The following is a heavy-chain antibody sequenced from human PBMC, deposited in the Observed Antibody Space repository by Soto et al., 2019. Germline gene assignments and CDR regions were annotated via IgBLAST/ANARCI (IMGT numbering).Heavy chain of an antibody. CDR1: GFPFSTYA. CDR3: AXAXXXILPTTTGGFDY. Sequence: EVQLLESGGKLVQPGGSLSLSCAGSGFPFSTYAVSWVRQTPGKGLECVSAISPTGGSTYYAASVRGRFTISRDNSKNTVFLXMSGLRAKDTAINYXAXAXXXILPTTTGGFDYWGQGTVLSVSS. CDR2: ISPTGGST. J-gene: IGHJ4*02. V-gene: IGHV3-23*01. D-gene: IGHD4-4*01.